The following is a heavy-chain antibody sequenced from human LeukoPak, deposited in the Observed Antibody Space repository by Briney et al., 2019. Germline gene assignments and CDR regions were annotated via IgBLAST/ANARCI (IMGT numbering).Heavy chain of an antibody. D-gene: IGHD3-9*01. J-gene: IGHJ4*02. CDR2: INHSGST. CDR1: GGSISGYY. V-gene: IGHV4-34*01. CDR3: ARGGDDILTGYYN. Sequence: SETLSLTCTVSGGSISGYYWSWIRQPPGKGLEWIGEINHSGSTNYNPSLKSRVTISVDTSKNQFSLKLSSVTAADTAVYYCARGGDDILTGYYNWGQGTLVTVSS.